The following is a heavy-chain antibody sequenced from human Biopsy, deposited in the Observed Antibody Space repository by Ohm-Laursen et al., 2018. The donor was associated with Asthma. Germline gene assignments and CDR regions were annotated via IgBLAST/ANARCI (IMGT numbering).Heavy chain of an antibody. CDR2: IIPIIGTA. J-gene: IGHJ6*02. CDR1: GDSFISYA. Sequence: SVKVSCKAYGDSFISYAITWVRQAPGQGLEWMGGIIPIIGTAHYAPKFQGRVTISADESTSTAYMELTSLGSEDTAVFFCGGCSSSNYYYGLDVWGQGTTVIVSS. V-gene: IGHV1-69*13. CDR3: GGCSSSNYYYGLDV. D-gene: IGHD6-6*01.